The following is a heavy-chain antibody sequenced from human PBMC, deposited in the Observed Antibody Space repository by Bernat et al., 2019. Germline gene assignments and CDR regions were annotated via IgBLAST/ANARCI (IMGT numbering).Heavy chain of an antibody. CDR1: GFTFSSYW. D-gene: IGHD1-1*01. CDR3: ARGPHPDSSGTGSY. V-gene: IGHV3-74*01. Sequence: EVQLVESGGGLVQPGGSLRLSCAASGFTFSSYWMHWVRQFPWKGLVWVSRINRDGSITNYADSVMGRFTITRDNARNTVFLQMNSLRVDDTAIYYCARGPHPDSSGTGSYWGQGTLVTVSS. J-gene: IGHJ4*02. CDR2: INRDGSIT.